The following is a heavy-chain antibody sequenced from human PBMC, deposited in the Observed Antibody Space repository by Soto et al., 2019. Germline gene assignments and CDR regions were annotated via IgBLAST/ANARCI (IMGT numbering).Heavy chain of an antibody. J-gene: IGHJ5*01. CDR3: TARLRYFDWFDY. V-gene: IGHV3-15*01. CDR2: IKSKTDGGTT. CDR1: GSTFSNAW. Sequence: LRLSCAASGSTFSNAWMSWVRQAPGKGLEWVGRIKSKTDGGTTDYAAPVKGRFTISRDDSKNTLYLQMNSLKTEDTAVYYCTARLRYFDWFDYWGQGTLVPVSS. D-gene: IGHD3-9*01.